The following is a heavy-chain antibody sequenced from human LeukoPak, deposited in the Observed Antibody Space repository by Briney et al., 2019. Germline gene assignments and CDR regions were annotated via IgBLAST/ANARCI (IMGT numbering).Heavy chain of an antibody. J-gene: IGHJ4*02. CDR1: GYTFTGYY. CDR2: ISAYNGNT. V-gene: IGHV1-18*04. CDR3: ARDRVLWFGELLSPLDY. D-gene: IGHD3-10*01. Sequence: ASVKVSCKASGYTFTGYYMHWVRQAPGQGLEWMGWISAYNGNTNYAQKLQGRVTMTTDTSTSTAYMELRSLRSDDTAVYYCARDRVLWFGELLSPLDYWGQGTLVTVSS.